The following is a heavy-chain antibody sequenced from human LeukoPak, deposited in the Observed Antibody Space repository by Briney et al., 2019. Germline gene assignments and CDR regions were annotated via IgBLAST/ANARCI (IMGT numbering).Heavy chain of an antibody. CDR1: GFTFSSYA. D-gene: IGHD5-12*01. J-gene: IGHJ4*02. Sequence: GRSLRLSCAASGFTFSSYAMSWVRQAPGKGLEWVSAISGSGGSTYYADSVKGRFTISRDNSKNTLYLQMNSLRAEDTAVYYCAKDLMGHSGYDFDSWGQGTLVTVSS. V-gene: IGHV3-23*01. CDR3: AKDLMGHSGYDFDS. CDR2: ISGSGGST.